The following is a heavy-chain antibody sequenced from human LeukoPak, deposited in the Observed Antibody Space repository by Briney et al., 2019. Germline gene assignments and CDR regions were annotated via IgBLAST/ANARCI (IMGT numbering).Heavy chain of an antibody. CDR3: ARHTYYDFWSGYPFWFGP. V-gene: IGHV3-21*01. CDR2: ISSSSSYI. Sequence: PGGSLRLSCAASGFTFSSYSMNWVRQAPGKGLEWVSSISSSSSYIYYADSVKGRFTISRDNAKNSLYLQMNSLRAEDTAVYYCARHTYYDFWSGYPFWFGPWGQGTLVTVSS. J-gene: IGHJ5*02. CDR1: GFTFSSYS. D-gene: IGHD3-3*01.